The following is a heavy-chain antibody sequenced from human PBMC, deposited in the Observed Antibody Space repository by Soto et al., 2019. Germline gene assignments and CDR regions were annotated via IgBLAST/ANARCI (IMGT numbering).Heavy chain of an antibody. D-gene: IGHD4-17*01. CDR2: IDPSDSYT. CDR3: ASNHPYSVNYGMDV. Sequence: PGESLKISCNGSGYSFTIYWISWVRQMPGKGLEWMGRIDPSDSYTNYSPSFQGHVTISADKSISTAYLQWSSLKASDTAMYYCASNHPYSVNYGMDVWGQGTTVTVSS. V-gene: IGHV5-10-1*01. J-gene: IGHJ6*02. CDR1: GYSFTIYW.